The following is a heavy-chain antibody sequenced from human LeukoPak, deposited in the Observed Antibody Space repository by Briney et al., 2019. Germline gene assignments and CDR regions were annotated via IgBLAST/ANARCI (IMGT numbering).Heavy chain of an antibody. CDR2: INPNSGGT. D-gene: IGHD6-13*01. CDR3: ARDTVAATGTVDY. V-gene: IGHV1-2*02. CDR1: GYTFTGYY. J-gene: IGHJ4*02. Sequence: GASVKVACKASGYTFTGYYIHWVRKAPGQGLEWMGWINPNSGGTSYAQKFQGRVIMTRETSISTAYMELSRLRSDDTAVYYCARDTVAATGTVDYWGQGTLVTVSS.